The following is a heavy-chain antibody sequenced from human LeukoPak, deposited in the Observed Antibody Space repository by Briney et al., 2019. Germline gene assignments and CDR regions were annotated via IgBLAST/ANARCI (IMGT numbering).Heavy chain of an antibody. D-gene: IGHD7-27*01. Sequence: SQTLSLTCAVSGGSISSGGYSWSWIRQPPGKGLEWIGYIYHSGSTYYNPSLKSRVTISVDRSKNQFSLKLSSVTAADTAVYYCALGTPQHHDAFDIWGQGTMVTVSS. CDR1: GGSISSGGYS. V-gene: IGHV4-30-2*01. J-gene: IGHJ3*02. CDR3: ALGTPQHHDAFDI. CDR2: IYHSGST.